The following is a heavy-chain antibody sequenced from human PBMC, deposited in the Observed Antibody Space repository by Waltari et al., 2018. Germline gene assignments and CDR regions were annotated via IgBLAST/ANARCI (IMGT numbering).Heavy chain of an antibody. CDR2: INPSGGST. D-gene: IGHD4-17*01. V-gene: IGHV1-46*01. Sequence: QVQLVQSGAEVKKPGASVKVSCKASGYTFTSYYMHWVRQAPGQGLEWMGIINPSGGSTSYAQKFQGRVTMTRDTSTSTVYMELSSLRSEDTAVYYCARDRGYGDSSDAFDIWGQGTMVTVSS. CDR1: GYTFTSYY. CDR3: ARDRGYGDSSDAFDI. J-gene: IGHJ3*02.